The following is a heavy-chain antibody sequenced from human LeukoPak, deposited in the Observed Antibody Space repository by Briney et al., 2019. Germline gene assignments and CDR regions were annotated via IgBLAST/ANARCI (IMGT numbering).Heavy chain of an antibody. D-gene: IGHD5-24*01. Sequence: GGSLRLSCAASGFTVSSNYMSWVSQAPGKGLEWVSVIYSGGSTYYADSVKGRFTISRDNSKNTLYLQVNSLRAEDTAAYYCAREPDGYSYFDYWGQGTLVTVSS. J-gene: IGHJ4*02. V-gene: IGHV3-66*01. CDR1: GFTVSSNY. CDR3: AREPDGYSYFDY. CDR2: IYSGGST.